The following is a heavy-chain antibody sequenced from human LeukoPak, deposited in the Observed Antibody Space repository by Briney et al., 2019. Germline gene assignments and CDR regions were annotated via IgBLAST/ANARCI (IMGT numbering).Heavy chain of an antibody. Sequence: SETLSLTCTVSGDTITTGGHYWSWSREHPGRGLEWIGYIDHSGSANYNPSLESRITISGDTSKNQFALKVTSVTAADTAVYFCARGVSYTVFGVAADAFDIWGQGTVVSVSS. CDR3: ARGVSYTVFGVAADAFDI. V-gene: IGHV4-31*03. J-gene: IGHJ3*02. CDR1: GDTITTGGHY. CDR2: IDHSGSA. D-gene: IGHD3-3*01.